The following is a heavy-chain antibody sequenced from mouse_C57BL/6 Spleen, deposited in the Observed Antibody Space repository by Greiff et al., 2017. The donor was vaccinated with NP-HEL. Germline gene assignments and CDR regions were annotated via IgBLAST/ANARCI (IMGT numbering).Heavy chain of an antibody. CDR1: GYTFTSYG. J-gene: IGHJ2*01. V-gene: IGHV1-58*01. D-gene: IGHD2-2*01. Sequence: EVKLQESGAELVRPGSSVKMSCKTSGYTFTSYGINWVKQRPGQGLEWIGYIYIGNGYTEYNEKFKGKATLTSDTSSSTAYMQLSSLTSEDSAIYFCARLFFDNGSYYFDYWGQGTTLTVSS. CDR2: IYIGNGYT. CDR3: ARLFFDNGSYYFDY.